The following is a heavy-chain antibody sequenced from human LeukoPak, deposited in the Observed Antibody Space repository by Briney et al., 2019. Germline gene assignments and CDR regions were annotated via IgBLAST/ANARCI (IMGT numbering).Heavy chain of an antibody. J-gene: IGHJ4*02. V-gene: IGHV3-23*01. CDR1: GFTFSDFW. CDR3: AKGTGKRLVPAAN. Sequence: GGSLRLSCAASGFTFSDFWMSWVRQAPGKGLEWVSAISGSGGSTYYADSVKGRFTISRDNSKNTLYLQMNSLRAEDTAVYYCAKGTGKRLVPAANWGQGTLVTVSS. D-gene: IGHD2-2*01. CDR2: ISGSGGST.